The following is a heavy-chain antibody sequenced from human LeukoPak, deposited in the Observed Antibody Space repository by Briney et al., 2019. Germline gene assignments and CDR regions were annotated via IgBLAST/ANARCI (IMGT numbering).Heavy chain of an antibody. V-gene: IGHV1-46*01. CDR3: ARDRLHYYDSSGFDI. J-gene: IGHJ3*02. CDR2: INPSVGST. D-gene: IGHD3-22*01. Sequence: ASVKVSCKASGYTFTSYYMHWVRQAPGQGLEWMGIINPSVGSTTYAQKFQGRVTMTRDMSTRTVYMDLSSLRSEDTAIYYCARDRLHYYDSSGFDIWGQGTMVTVSS. CDR1: GYTFTSYY.